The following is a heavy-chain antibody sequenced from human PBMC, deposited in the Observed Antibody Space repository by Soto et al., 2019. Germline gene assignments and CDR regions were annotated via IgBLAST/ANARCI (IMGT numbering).Heavy chain of an antibody. CDR3: TTPDLGQLAASDY. J-gene: IGHJ4*02. CDR1: GFTFSNAW. V-gene: IGHV3-15*01. D-gene: IGHD2-15*01. Sequence: PGGSLRLSCAASGFTFSNAWMSWVRQAPGKGLEWVGRIKSKTDGGTTDYAAPVKGRFTISRDDSKNTLYLQMNSLKTEDTAVYYCTTPDLGQLAASDYWGQGTLVTVSS. CDR2: IKSKTDGGTT.